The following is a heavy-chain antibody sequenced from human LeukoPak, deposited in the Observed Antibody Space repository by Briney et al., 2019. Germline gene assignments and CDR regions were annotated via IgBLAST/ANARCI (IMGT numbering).Heavy chain of an antibody. Sequence: GGSLRLSCAASGFTFSDYYMSWIRQAPGKGLEWVSYISSSGSTIYYADSVKGRFTISRDNAKSSLYLQMNSLRAEDTAVYYCARDRIVVVTAIGLYYYYGMDVWGQGTTVTVSS. J-gene: IGHJ6*02. V-gene: IGHV3-11*01. CDR2: ISSSGSTI. D-gene: IGHD2-21*02. CDR1: GFTFSDYY. CDR3: ARDRIVVVTAIGLYYYYGMDV.